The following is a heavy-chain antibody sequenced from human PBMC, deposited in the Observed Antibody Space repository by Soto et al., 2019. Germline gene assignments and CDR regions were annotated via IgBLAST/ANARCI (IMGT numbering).Heavy chain of an antibody. J-gene: IGHJ6*02. CDR1: RYTFTSYY. V-gene: IGHV1-46*01. CDR3: ARDPSYYGMDV. CDR2: INPSGGST. Sequence: ASVKVSCKASRYTFTSYYMYWARQAPGQGLEWMGIINPSGGSTSYAQKFQGRVTITRDTSASTAYMELSSLRSEDTAVYYCARDPSYYGMDVWGQGTTVTVSS.